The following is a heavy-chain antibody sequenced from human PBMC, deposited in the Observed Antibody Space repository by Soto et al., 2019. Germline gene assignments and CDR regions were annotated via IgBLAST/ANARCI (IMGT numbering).Heavy chain of an antibody. CDR1: GGTFSSYA. J-gene: IGHJ6*02. CDR2: IIPIFGTA. CDR3: ARGGYDILTGYLDYYYYYGMDV. Sequence: QVQLVQSGAEVKKPGSSVKVSCKASGGTFSSYAISWVRQAPGQGLEWMGGIIPIFGTANYAQKFQGRVTITADKSTSTAYMELSSLRPEDTAVYYCARGGYDILTGYLDYYYYYGMDVWGQGTTVTVSS. D-gene: IGHD3-9*01. V-gene: IGHV1-69*06.